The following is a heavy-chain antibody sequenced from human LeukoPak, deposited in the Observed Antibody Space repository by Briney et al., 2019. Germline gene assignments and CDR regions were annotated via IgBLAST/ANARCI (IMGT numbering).Heavy chain of an antibody. D-gene: IGHD6-19*01. J-gene: IGHJ4*02. V-gene: IGHV1-24*01. Sequence: ASVKVSCKVSGYTLTELSMHWVRQAPGKGLEWRGGFDPEDGETIYAQKFQGRVTMTEDTSTDTAYMELSSLRSEDTAVYYCATSPEAVAGTFDYWGQGTLVTVS. CDR2: FDPEDGET. CDR3: ATSPEAVAGTFDY. CDR1: GYTLTELS.